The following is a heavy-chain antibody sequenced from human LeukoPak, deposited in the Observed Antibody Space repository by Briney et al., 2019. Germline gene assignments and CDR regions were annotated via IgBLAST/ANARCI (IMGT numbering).Heavy chain of an antibody. CDR2: INHSGST. J-gene: IGHJ5*01. V-gene: IGHV4-34*01. D-gene: IGHD3-10*01. CDR1: GGSFSGYY. CDR3: ARGLSIISMLRGVKPSVMFDS. Sequence: PSETLSLTCAAYGGSFSGYYWSWIRQPPGKGLEWIGEINHSGSTNYNPSLKSRLSISIDTSKNQFALRLSSVTAADTAVYYCARGLSIISMLRGVKPSVMFDSWGQGTLVTVSS.